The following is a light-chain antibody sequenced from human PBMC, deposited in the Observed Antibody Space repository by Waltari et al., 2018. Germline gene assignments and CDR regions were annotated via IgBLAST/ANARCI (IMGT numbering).Light chain of an antibody. J-gene: IGKJ4*01. V-gene: IGKV1-12*01. Sequence: DIQMTQSPSSLSASVGDRVTITCRASQGISSCLAWYQQQPGKAPELLIYAAYSFQSGVPSRFSGSGSGTDFTLTISSLQPEDFATNYCQQAYSFPLTFGGGTKVEIK. CDR1: QGISSC. CDR3: QQAYSFPLT. CDR2: AAY.